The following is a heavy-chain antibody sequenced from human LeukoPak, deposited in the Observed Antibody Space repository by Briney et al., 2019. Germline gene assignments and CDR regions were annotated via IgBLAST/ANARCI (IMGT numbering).Heavy chain of an antibody. V-gene: IGHV3-21*01. D-gene: IGHD5-18*01. CDR2: ISSSSSYI. CDR1: GFTFSSYS. CDR3: ARDLYSYGGMYFDY. J-gene: IGHJ4*02. Sequence: GGSLRLSCAASGFTFSSYSMNWVRQAPGKGLEWVSSISSSSSYIYYADSVKGRFTISRDNAKNSLYLQMNSLRAEDTAVYYCARDLYSYGGMYFDYWGQGTLVTVSS.